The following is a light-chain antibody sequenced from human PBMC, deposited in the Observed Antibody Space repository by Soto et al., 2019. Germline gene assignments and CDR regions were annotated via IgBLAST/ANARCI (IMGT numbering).Light chain of an antibody. CDR3: QQYGSSPA. V-gene: IGKV3-20*01. J-gene: IGKJ4*01. CDR2: GAS. Sequence: EIVLTQSPGTLSLSPGERATLSCRASQSVTSSYLAWYQQKPGQAPRLLIYGASSRATGIPDRLSGSGSGTDFPLTISRLEPEDFAVYYCQQYGSSPAFGGGTKVEIK. CDR1: QSVTSSY.